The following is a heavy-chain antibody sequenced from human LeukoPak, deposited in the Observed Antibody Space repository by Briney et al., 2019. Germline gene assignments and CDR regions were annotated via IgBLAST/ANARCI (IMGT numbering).Heavy chain of an antibody. CDR1: GYSFTSYW. J-gene: IGHJ4*02. Sequence: GESLKISCKGSGYSFTSYWIGWVRQMPGKGLEWMGIIYPGDSDTRYSPSFQGQVTISADKSISTAYLQWSSLKASDTAVYYCARSRYDTSGYYYNFDYWGQGTLVTVSS. CDR2: IYPGDSDT. D-gene: IGHD3-22*01. V-gene: IGHV5-51*01. CDR3: ARSRYDTSGYYYNFDY.